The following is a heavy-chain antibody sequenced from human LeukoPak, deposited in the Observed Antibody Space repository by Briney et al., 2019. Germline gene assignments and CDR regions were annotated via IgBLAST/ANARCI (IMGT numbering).Heavy chain of an antibody. D-gene: IGHD6-13*01. CDR1: GFTFSSYS. Sequence: GGSLRLSCAASGFTFSSYSMNWVRQAPGKGLEWVSSISSSSSYIYYADSVKGRFTISRDNAKNSLYLQMNSLRAKDTAVYYCARGPLAAAGDYWGRGTLVTVSS. CDR3: ARGPLAAAGDY. CDR2: ISSSSSYI. V-gene: IGHV3-21*01. J-gene: IGHJ4*02.